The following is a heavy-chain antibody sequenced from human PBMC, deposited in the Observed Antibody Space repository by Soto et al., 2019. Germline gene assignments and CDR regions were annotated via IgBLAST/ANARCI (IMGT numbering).Heavy chain of an antibody. CDR1: GGSISSGDYY. CDR2: IYYSGST. Sequence: LSLTCTVSGGSISSGDYYWSWIRQPPGKGLEWIGYIYYSGSTYYNPSLKSRVTISVDTSKNQFSLKLSSVTAADTAVYYCAGGLYSSGSDYYYYGMDAWGQGTTVTVSS. D-gene: IGHD6-19*01. CDR3: AGGLYSSGSDYYYYGMDA. V-gene: IGHV4-30-4*01. J-gene: IGHJ6*02.